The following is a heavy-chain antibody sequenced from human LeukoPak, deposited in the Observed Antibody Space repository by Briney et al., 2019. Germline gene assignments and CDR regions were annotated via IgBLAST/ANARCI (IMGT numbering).Heavy chain of an antibody. D-gene: IGHD3-9*01. CDR2: INQDGSEK. Sequence: GGSLRLSCAASGFTFSTYWMSWVRQAPGKGLEWVANINQDGSEKNYVDSVKGRFTISRDNAKNSLYLQMNSLRAEDTAVYYCSTGYRTYWGQGTMVTVSS. V-gene: IGHV3-7*03. CDR1: GFTFSTYW. CDR3: STGYRTY. J-gene: IGHJ4*02.